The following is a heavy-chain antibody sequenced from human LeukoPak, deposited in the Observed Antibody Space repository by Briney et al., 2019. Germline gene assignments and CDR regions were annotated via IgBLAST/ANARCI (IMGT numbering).Heavy chain of an antibody. J-gene: IGHJ4*02. D-gene: IGHD6-19*01. CDR1: GFTFSTYA. Sequence: GGSLRLSCAASGFTFSTYAITWVRQGPAKGLDWVSAIRPDGDRTYYANSVRGRFTISRDNSKDTVYLQINGLRVEDTAVYYCAREQSGTRGWYTVDYWGQGTLVTVSS. CDR2: IRPDGDRT. V-gene: IGHV3-23*01. CDR3: AREQSGTRGWYTVDY.